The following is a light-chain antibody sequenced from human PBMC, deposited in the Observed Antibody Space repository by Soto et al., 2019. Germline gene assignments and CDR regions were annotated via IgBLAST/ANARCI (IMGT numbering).Light chain of an antibody. Sequence: NFMLTQPHSVSESPEKTVTISCTRSSGSIASNYVQWYQQRPGSAPTTVIYEDNQRPSGVPDRFSGSIDSSSNSASLTISGLKTEDEADYYCQSYDSSNPVFGGGTKLTVL. J-gene: IGLJ3*02. V-gene: IGLV6-57*04. CDR3: QSYDSSNPV. CDR2: EDN. CDR1: SGSIASNY.